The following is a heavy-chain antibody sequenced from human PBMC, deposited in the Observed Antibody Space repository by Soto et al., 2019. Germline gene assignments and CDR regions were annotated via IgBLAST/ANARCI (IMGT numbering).Heavy chain of an antibody. CDR2: INPNSGGT. V-gene: IGHV1-2*02. D-gene: IGHD2-2*01. CDR3: ARAYGVPALGFDP. J-gene: IGHJ5*02. Sequence: QVQLVQSGAEVKKPGASVKVSCKASGYTFTGYYMHWVRQAPGQGLEWMGWINPNSGGTNYAQKVQGRVTMTRDTSLSTAYMELSRLRSDDTAVYYCARAYGVPALGFDPWGQGTLVTVSS. CDR1: GYTFTGYY.